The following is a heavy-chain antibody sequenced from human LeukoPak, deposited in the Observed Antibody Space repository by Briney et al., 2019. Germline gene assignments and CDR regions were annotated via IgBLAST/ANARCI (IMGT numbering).Heavy chain of an antibody. V-gene: IGHV3-64*01. CDR3: ARKTTSQAFDI. Sequence: PGGSLRLSCAASGFTFSSYAIHWVRQAPGKGLEYVSAISSNGGSTYYANSVKGRFTISRDNSKNTLYLQMGSLRAEDMAVYYCARKTTSQAFDIWGQGTMVTVSS. D-gene: IGHD4-17*01. CDR2: ISSNGGST. J-gene: IGHJ3*02. CDR1: GFTFSSYA.